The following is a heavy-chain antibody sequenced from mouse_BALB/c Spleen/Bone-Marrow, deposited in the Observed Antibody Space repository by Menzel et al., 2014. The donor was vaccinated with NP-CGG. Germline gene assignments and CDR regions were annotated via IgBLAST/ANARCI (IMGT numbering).Heavy chain of an antibody. V-gene: IGHV1S137*01. CDR1: GYTFTDHA. D-gene: IGHD2-14*01. CDR2: ISGYYGDA. CDR3: ARSGKVRNAMDY. Sequence: VQLQQSGAKLERRGVSVKIPCKGSGYTFTDHAIHWVKRSHAKSLEWIGLISGYYGDAIYNQKFKGKATMTVDKSSSTAYMDLARLTSEDSAIYYCARSGKVRNAMDYWGQGPPDTHSS. J-gene: IGHJ4*01.